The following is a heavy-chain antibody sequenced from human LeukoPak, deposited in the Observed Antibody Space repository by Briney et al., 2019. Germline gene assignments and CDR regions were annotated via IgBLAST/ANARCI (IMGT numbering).Heavy chain of an antibody. CDR1: GFTFSNAW. CDR2: IKSKTDGGTT. J-gene: IGHJ4*02. Sequence: GGSLRLSCAASGFTFSNAWMSWVRQAPGKGLEWVGRIKSKTDGGTTDYAAPVKGRFTISRDDSKNTLYLQMNSLKTEDTAVYYCTTVSDFETEDAIRYFDWLPDYWGQGTLVTVSS. V-gene: IGHV3-15*01. D-gene: IGHD3-9*01. CDR3: TTVSDFETEDAIRYFDWLPDY.